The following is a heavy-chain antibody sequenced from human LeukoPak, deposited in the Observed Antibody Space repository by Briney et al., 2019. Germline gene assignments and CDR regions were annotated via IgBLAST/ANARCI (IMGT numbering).Heavy chain of an antibody. J-gene: IGHJ4*02. Sequence: GGSLRLSCAASGFTFSSYGMSWVRQAPGKGLEWVSAISGTGGTTYYADSVKGRFTISRDNSKDTLCLQMNSLRAEDTAVYYCARSPPRFRLLEELPPENFDYWGQGTLVTVSS. D-gene: IGHD1-7*01. CDR1: GFTFSSYG. CDR3: ARSPPRFRLLEELPPENFDY. V-gene: IGHV3-23*01. CDR2: ISGTGGTT.